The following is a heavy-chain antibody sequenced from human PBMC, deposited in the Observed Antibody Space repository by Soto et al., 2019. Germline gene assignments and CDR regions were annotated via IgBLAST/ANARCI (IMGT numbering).Heavy chain of an antibody. J-gene: IGHJ4*02. CDR3: ARETVAGNYFDY. CDR2: ISSSGSTI. D-gene: IGHD6-19*01. CDR1: GFTFSDYY. Sequence: LRLSCAASGFTFSDYYMSWIRQAPGKGLEWVSYISSSGSTIYYADSVKGRFTISRDNAKNSLYLQMNSLRAEDTAVYYCARETVAGNYFDYWGQGTLVTVSS. V-gene: IGHV3-11*01.